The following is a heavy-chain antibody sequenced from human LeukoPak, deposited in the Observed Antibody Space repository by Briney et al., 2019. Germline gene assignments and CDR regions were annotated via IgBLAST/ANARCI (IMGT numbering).Heavy chain of an antibody. CDR1: DYTFTNDG. CDR2: ISTYNGNR. Sequence: ASVKVSCKASDYTFTNDGISWVRQAPGQGLEWMGWISTYNGNREYARKFQGRVTMTTDTSTSTAYMELRSLRSDDTAVYYCAIYSEGYCTGSSCFRGFDPWGQGTLVTVSS. D-gene: IGHD2-15*01. V-gene: IGHV1-18*01. CDR3: AIYSEGYCTGSSCFRGFDP. J-gene: IGHJ5*02.